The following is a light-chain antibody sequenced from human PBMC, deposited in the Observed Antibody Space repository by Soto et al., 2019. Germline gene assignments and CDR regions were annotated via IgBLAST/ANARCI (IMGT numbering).Light chain of an antibody. CDR2: GAS. J-gene: IGKJ1*01. CDR3: QQYVSSQT. CDR1: ETVNSNY. Sequence: ILLTQSPGTLSLSPGERATLSCRASETVNSNYLAWYQQKRGQAPRLLIYGASRTATGIPDRLSGSGSGTVFTLTITRLEPEDFAVYYCQQYVSSQTFGQGTKVDIK. V-gene: IGKV3-20*01.